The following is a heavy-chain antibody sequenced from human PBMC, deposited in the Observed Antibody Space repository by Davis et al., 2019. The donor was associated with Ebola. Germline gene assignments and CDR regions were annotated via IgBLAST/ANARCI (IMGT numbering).Heavy chain of an antibody. CDR3: AKDMGGGYYAYYYYGMDV. V-gene: IGHV3-9*01. CDR2: ISWNSGSI. Sequence: SLKISCAASGFTFDDYAMHWVRQAPGKGLEWVSGISWNSGSIGYADSVKGRFTISRDNAKNSLYLQMNSLRAEDTALYYCAKDMGGGYYAYYYYGMDVWGQGTTVTVSS. J-gene: IGHJ6*02. D-gene: IGHD3-3*01. CDR1: GFTFDDYA.